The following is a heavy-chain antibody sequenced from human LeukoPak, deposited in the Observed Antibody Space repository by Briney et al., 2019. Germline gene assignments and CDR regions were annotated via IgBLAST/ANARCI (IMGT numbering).Heavy chain of an antibody. CDR1: GFTFSTYC. CDR3: AKGGTMVRGPGGYFDL. D-gene: IGHD3-10*01. J-gene: IGHJ2*01. V-gene: IGHV3-23*01. Sequence: PGGSLRLSCAASGFTFSTYCMSWVRQAPGKGLEWVSGIGISGVTTYYADSVKGRFTISRDNSKNTLYLQMNSLRAEDTAVYYCAKGGTMVRGPGGYFDLWGRGTLVTVSS. CDR2: IGISGVTT.